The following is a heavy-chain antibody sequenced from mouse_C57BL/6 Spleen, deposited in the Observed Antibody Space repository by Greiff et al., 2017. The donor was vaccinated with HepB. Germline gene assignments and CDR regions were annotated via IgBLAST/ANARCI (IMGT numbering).Heavy chain of an antibody. Sequence: VQLQQPGTELVKPGASVKLSCKASGYTFTSYWMHWVKQRPGQGLEWIGNINPSNGGTNYNEKFKSKATQTVDKSSSTAYMQLSSLTSEDSAVYYCARSSMIRVYFDYWGQGTTLTVSS. CDR2: INPSNGGT. V-gene: IGHV1-53*01. J-gene: IGHJ2*01. D-gene: IGHD2-3*01. CDR3: ARSSMIRVYFDY. CDR1: GYTFTSYW.